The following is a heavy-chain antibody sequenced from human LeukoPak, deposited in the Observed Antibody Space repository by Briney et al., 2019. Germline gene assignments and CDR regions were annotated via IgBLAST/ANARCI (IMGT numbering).Heavy chain of an antibody. CDR2: IYYSGST. J-gene: IGHJ3*02. Sequence: PSETLSLTCTVSGGSISSYFWSWIRQPPGKGLEWIGYIYYSGSTNYNPSLKSRVTISVDTSKNQFSLKLTSVTAADTAVYYCARGLTYYFDSSGYYVTDAFDIWGQGTMVTVSS. CDR1: GGSISSYF. CDR3: ARGLTYYFDSSGYYVTDAFDI. D-gene: IGHD3-22*01. V-gene: IGHV4-59*01.